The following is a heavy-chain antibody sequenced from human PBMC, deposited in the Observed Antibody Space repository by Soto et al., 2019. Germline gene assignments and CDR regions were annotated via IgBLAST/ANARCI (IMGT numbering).Heavy chain of an antibody. V-gene: IGHV1-69*01. J-gene: IGHJ1*01. CDR3: AREGGIEMASPGYFQH. CDR1: GGTFSSYA. Sequence: QVQLVQSGAEVKKPGSSVKVSCKASGGTFSSYAISWVRQAPGQGLEWMGGIIPIFGTANYAQKFQGRVTITADESTSTAYMELSRLRSEDTAVYYCAREGGIEMASPGYFQHWGQGTLVTVSS. D-gene: IGHD1-26*01. CDR2: IIPIFGTA.